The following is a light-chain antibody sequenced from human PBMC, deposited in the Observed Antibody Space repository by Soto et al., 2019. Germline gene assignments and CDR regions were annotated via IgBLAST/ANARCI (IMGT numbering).Light chain of an antibody. CDR1: SSNIGAGFD. V-gene: IGLV1-40*01. CDR3: QSYDSSRSGSYV. CDR2: DNN. J-gene: IGLJ1*01. Sequence: QSVLARPPSVSGAPGQRVTIFCTGSSSNIGAGFDVHWYQQLPGTAPKLLIYDNNDRPSGVPDRFSGSKSGTSASLAITGLQAEDEADYYCQSYDSSRSGSYVFGTGTKVTVL.